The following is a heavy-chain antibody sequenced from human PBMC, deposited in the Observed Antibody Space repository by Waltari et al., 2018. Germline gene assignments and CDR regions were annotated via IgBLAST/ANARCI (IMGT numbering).Heavy chain of an antibody. D-gene: IGHD6-19*01. CDR1: GGSISSSSYY. Sequence: QLQLQESGPGLVKPSETLSLTCTVSGGSISSSSYYWGWIRQPPGKGLEWIGSIYYSGSTYYNPSLKSRVTISVDTSKNQFSLKLSSVTAADTAVYYCATQLGYSSGWHDYWGQGTLVTVSS. V-gene: IGHV4-39*07. CDR2: IYYSGST. CDR3: ATQLGYSSGWHDY. J-gene: IGHJ4*02.